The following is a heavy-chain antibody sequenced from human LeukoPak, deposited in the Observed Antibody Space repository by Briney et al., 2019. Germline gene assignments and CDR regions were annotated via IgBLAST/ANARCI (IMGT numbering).Heavy chain of an antibody. J-gene: IGHJ4*02. D-gene: IGHD5-12*01. V-gene: IGHV4-59*11. CDR2: IYYSGST. Sequence: SETLSLTCTVSGGSISSHYWSWIRQPPGKGLEWIGYIYYSGSTNYNPSLKSRVTISVDTSKNQFSLKLSSVTAADTAVYYCARAIPITETYFDYWGQGTLVTVSS. CDR3: ARAIPITETYFDY. CDR1: GGSISSHY.